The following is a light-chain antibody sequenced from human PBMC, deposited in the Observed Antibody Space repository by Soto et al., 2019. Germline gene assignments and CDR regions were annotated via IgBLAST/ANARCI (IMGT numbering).Light chain of an antibody. CDR3: QQRSNWPRYT. CDR2: DAS. CDR1: ESISSF. V-gene: IGKV3-11*01. Sequence: EIVLTQSPANLSLSPGERASLSCRASESISSFLAWYQQKPGQAPRPLISDASYRATGIPARFSGSGSGTDFTLTIISLEPEDFAVYYCQQRSNWPRYTFGQGTKLEI. J-gene: IGKJ2*01.